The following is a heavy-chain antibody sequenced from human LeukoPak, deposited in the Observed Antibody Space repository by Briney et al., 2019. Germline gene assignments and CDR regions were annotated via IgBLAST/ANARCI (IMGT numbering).Heavy chain of an antibody. J-gene: IGHJ4*02. CDR2: ISGIGISI. Sequence: GASLRLSCAASGFTFNIHAMDWVRQAPGKGLEWVSSISGIGISIYYADSVKGRFTISRDNSKNTVYLQMNRLIAEDTAVYYCAKNMHGYDRPVDYWGRGTQVIVSS. V-gene: IGHV3-23*01. D-gene: IGHD5-24*01. CDR1: GFTFNIHA. CDR3: AKNMHGYDRPVDY.